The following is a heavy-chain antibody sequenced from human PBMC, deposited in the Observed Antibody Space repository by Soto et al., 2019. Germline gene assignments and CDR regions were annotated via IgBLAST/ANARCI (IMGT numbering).Heavy chain of an antibody. CDR3: ATGGSGSYYNRQFDY. J-gene: IGHJ4*02. V-gene: IGHV1-2*02. CDR2: INPNSGGT. CDR1: GYTFTGYY. Sequence: QVQLVQSGAEVKKPGASVKVSCKASGYTFTGYYMHWVRQAPGQGLEWMGWINPNSGGTNSAQKFQGRVTMTRDTSISTAYMELNRLRSDDTAVYYWATGGSGSYYNRQFDYWGQGTLVTVSS. D-gene: IGHD3-10*01.